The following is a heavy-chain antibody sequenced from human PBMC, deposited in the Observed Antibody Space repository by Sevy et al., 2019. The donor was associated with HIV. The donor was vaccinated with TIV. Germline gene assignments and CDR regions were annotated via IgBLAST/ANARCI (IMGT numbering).Heavy chain of an antibody. Sequence: GGSLRLSCAASGFIFNSYAMSWVRQAPGKGLEWVSSISASGGSTYYAASVKGRFTISRDNSRNTVDVEMNSLRGEDTAIYYCAKGYGSGSPPDFWGQGTLVTVSS. V-gene: IGHV3-23*01. CDR2: ISASGGST. CDR3: AKGYGSGSPPDF. D-gene: IGHD3-10*01. CDR1: GFIFNSYA. J-gene: IGHJ4*02.